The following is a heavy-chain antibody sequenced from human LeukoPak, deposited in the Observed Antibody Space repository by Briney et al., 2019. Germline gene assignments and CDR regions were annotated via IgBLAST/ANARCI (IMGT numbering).Heavy chain of an antibody. Sequence: ASVRVSCKASGYTFTSYDINWVRQATGQGLEWMGWMNPNSGNTGYAQKFQGRVTMTRNTSISTAYMELSSLRSEDTAVYYCARVSLGDYVHFDYWGQGTLVTVSS. CDR3: ARVSLGDYVHFDY. V-gene: IGHV1-8*01. CDR2: MNPNSGNT. CDR1: GYTFTSYD. D-gene: IGHD4-17*01. J-gene: IGHJ4*02.